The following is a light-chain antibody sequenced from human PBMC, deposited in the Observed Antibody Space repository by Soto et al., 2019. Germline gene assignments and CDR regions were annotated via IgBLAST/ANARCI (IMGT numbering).Light chain of an antibody. Sequence: DIQMTQSPSTLSASVGDRVTITCRASQSISSWLAWYQQKPGKAPKLLIYKASSLESGVPSRFSGSGSGTEFTLTISSPQPDYFSTYYCQQYNSYRTFGQGTKVEIK. CDR2: KAS. J-gene: IGKJ1*01. CDR3: QQYNSYRT. V-gene: IGKV1-5*03. CDR1: QSISSW.